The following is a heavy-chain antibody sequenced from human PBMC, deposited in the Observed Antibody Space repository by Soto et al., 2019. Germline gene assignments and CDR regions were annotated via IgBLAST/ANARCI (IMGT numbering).Heavy chain of an antibody. Sequence: SQTLSLTCGISGDSVSSNNAAWDWIRQSPSRGLEWLGRTYYRSKWYNEYAVSVKSRITINPDTSKNHFSLHLNPVTPEDTALYYCAREVTGSWDTWGRGTLVTVSS. CDR3: AREVTGSWDT. CDR1: GDSVSSNNAA. D-gene: IGHD6-13*01. J-gene: IGHJ4*02. CDR2: TYYRSKWYN. V-gene: IGHV6-1*01.